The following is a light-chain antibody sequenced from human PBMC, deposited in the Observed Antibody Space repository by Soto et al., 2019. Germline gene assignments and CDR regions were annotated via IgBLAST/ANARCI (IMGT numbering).Light chain of an antibody. CDR3: AAWDDRLSPYV. CDR1: ISNIGSNP. CDR2: RNN. Sequence: QSLLTQPPSASGTPGQRVTISCSGGISNIGSNPVYWHQHLPGTAPKLLVYRNNQRPSGVPDGFSDCKSGTSAVLAITGLRSEDEADYYSAAWDDRLSPYVVGPGTKVTVL. V-gene: IGLV1-47*01. J-gene: IGLJ1*01.